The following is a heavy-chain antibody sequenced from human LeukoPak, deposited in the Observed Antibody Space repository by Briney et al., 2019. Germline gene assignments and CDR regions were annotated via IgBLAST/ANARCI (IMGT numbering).Heavy chain of an antibody. CDR2: INPSGGST. CDR1: GYTFTSYY. J-gene: IGHJ4*02. D-gene: IGHD3-22*01. V-gene: IGHV1-46*01. Sequence: GASVKVSCKASGYTFTSYYMHWVRQAPGQGLEWMGIINPSGGSTSYAQKFQGRVTMTRDMSTSTVYMELSSLRAEDTAVYYCARSPTWITTPDYWGQGTLVTVSS. CDR3: ARSPTWITTPDY.